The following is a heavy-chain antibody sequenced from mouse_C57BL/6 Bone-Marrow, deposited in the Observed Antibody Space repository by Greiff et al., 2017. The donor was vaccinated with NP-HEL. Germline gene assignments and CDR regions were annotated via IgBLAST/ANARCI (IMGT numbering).Heavy chain of an antibody. D-gene: IGHD2-4*01. Sequence: QVQLQQSGPELVKPGASVKISCKASGYAFSSSWMNWVKQRPGKGLEWIGRIYPGDGDTNYNGKFKGKATLTADKSSSTAYMQLSSLTSEDSAVYFCAKEVYDSWYFDVWGTGTTVTVSS. CDR3: AKEVYDSWYFDV. V-gene: IGHV1-82*01. J-gene: IGHJ1*03. CDR1: GYAFSSSW. CDR2: IYPGDGDT.